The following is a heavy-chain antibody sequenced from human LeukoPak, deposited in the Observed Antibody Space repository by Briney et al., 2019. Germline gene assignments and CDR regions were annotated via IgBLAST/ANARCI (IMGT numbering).Heavy chain of an antibody. J-gene: IGHJ4*02. CDR3: KSGGAAPGRFDY. V-gene: IGHV3-7*01. D-gene: IGHD6-13*01. Sequence: GGSLRLSCAASGFTFTSYWMSWMRQAPGKGLQWVANIKHDGSEQYYVDSVKGRFTISRDNAKNSLYLQMNSLGVEDTAVYYCKSGGAAPGRFDYRGQGALVTVSS. CDR1: GFTFTSYW. CDR2: IKHDGSEQ.